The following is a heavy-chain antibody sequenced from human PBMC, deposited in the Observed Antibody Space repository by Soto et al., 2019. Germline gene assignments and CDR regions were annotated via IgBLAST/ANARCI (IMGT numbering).Heavy chain of an antibody. J-gene: IGHJ6*02. Sequence: QVQLVESGGGVVQPGRSLRLSCAVSGFNFNNYGMHWVRQAPGKGLEWVAVIWNDGNGYYYANSVKGRFTISRDNSKNTLYLQMSSLRAEDTAVYYCARRQISPPTRGAASARGGMDVWGQGTTVTVSS. CDR3: ARRQISPPTRGAASARGGMDV. D-gene: IGHD6-13*01. CDR1: GFNFNNYG. V-gene: IGHV3-33*01. CDR2: IWNDGNGY.